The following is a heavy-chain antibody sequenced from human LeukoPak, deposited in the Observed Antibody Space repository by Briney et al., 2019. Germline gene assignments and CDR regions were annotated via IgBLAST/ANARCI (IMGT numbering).Heavy chain of an antibody. J-gene: IGHJ4*02. CDR3: ARVATTTNPPQRPFDY. CDR1: GGSFSGYY. V-gene: IGHV4-34*01. Sequence: TTSETLSLTCAVYGGSFSGYYWSWIRQPPGKGLEWIGEINHSGSTNYNPSLKSRVTISVDTSKNQFSLKLSSVTAADTAVYYCARVATTTNPPQRPFDYWGQGTLVTVSS. D-gene: IGHD6-25*01. CDR2: INHSGST.